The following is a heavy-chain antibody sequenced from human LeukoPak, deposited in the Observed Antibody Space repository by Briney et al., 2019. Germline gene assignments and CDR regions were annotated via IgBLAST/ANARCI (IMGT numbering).Heavy chain of an antibody. CDR3: VRDRPNYHESNGHYYNRDGDH. CDR2: MCGSAGCT. J-gene: IGHJ5*02. Sequence: PRGSLRLSCAASGFTFEIYAMSWVRLAPGKGLQWVASMCGSAGCTFYADSVKGRFTISRDNSKNTLYLQMNGLRAEDTAIYYCVRDRPNYHESNGHYYNRDGDHWGQGTLVTVSS. V-gene: IGHV3-23*01. CDR1: GFTFEIYA. D-gene: IGHD3-10*02.